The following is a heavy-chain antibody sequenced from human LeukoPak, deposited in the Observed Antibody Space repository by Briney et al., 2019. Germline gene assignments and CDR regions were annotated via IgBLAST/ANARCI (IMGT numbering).Heavy chain of an antibody. CDR3: ARARWSSTGWFLGY. V-gene: IGHV3-74*01. CDR1: GFTFSSYW. J-gene: IGHJ4*02. D-gene: IGHD6-19*01. CDR2: VIPQGSET. Sequence: GGSLRLSCAASGFTFSSYWMHWVRQAPGQGLVWVSRVIPQGSETSYADSVKGRFTISRDNAKDALHLQMDNLRAEDTAVYYCARARWSSTGWFLGYWGQGTLVTVSS.